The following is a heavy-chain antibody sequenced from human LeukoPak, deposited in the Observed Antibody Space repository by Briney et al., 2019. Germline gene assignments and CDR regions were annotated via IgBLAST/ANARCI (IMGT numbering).Heavy chain of an antibody. CDR3: ATFYGGGIRDY. V-gene: IGHV4-34*01. Sequence: SGTLSLTCAVYGGSFSGYYWSWIRQSPGKGLEWIGEINHSGRTTYNPSLKSRVAISVDTSKNKFSLWLNSVTAADTAVYYCATFYGGGIRDYWGQGTLVTVS. J-gene: IGHJ4*02. D-gene: IGHD2-15*01. CDR1: GGSFSGYY. CDR2: INHSGRT.